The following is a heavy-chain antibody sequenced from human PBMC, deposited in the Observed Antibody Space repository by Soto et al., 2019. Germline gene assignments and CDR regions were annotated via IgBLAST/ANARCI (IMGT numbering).Heavy chain of an antibody. Sequence: PGGSLRLSCAASGFTFSSYAMSWVRQAPGKGLEWVSAISGSGGSTFYADSVKGRFTISRDNSKNTLYLQMNSLRAEDTAVYYCAKDRGSSSWSYDAFDIWGQGTMVTV. D-gene: IGHD6-13*01. V-gene: IGHV3-23*01. CDR2: ISGSGGST. CDR3: AKDRGSSSWSYDAFDI. CDR1: GFTFSSYA. J-gene: IGHJ3*02.